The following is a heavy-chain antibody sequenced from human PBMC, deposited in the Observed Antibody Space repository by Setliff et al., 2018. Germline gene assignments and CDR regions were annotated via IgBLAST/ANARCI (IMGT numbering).Heavy chain of an antibody. D-gene: IGHD3-10*01. V-gene: IGHV3-7*01. CDR1: GFTFSSYW. Sequence: GGSLGLSCAASGFTFSSYWMSWVRQAPGKGLEWVANIKQDGSEKYYVDSVKGRFTISRDNAKNSLYLQMNSLRAEDTAVYYCARDSVTMVRGVNFDYWGQGTLVTVSS. J-gene: IGHJ4*02. CDR2: IKQDGSEK. CDR3: ARDSVTMVRGVNFDY.